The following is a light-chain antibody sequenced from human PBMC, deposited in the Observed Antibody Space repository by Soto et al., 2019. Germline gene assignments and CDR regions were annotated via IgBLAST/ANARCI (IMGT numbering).Light chain of an antibody. Sequence: QAVVTQEPSLTVSPGGTVTLTCGSSTGAVTSGYYPNWFQQKPGQPPRPLIYSINNKHSWTPARFSGSLLGDKAALTLSGVQPEDEADYYCLLYYGGAQVFGGGTKVTV. CDR2: SIN. J-gene: IGLJ3*02. CDR3: LLYYGGAQV. V-gene: IGLV7-43*01. CDR1: TGAVTSGYY.